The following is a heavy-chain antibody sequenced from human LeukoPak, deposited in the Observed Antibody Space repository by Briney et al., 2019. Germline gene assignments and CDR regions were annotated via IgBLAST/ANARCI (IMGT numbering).Heavy chain of an antibody. D-gene: IGHD2-15*01. CDR2: ISSSSSYI. J-gene: IGHJ4*02. V-gene: IGHV3-21*01. CDR1: GFTFSSYS. Sequence: GGSLRLSCAASGFTFSSYSMNWVRQAPGKGLEWVSSISSSSSYIYYADSVKGRFTISRDNAKNSLYLQMNSLRAEDTAVYYCARDSYCSGGSCYLDYGGQGTLVTVSS. CDR3: ARDSYCSGGSCYLDY.